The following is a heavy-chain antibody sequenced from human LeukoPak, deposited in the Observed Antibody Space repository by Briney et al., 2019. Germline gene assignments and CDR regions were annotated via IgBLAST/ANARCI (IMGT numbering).Heavy chain of an antibody. CDR3: AREGAVLWFGELSNFDY. V-gene: IGHV4-39*07. CDR1: GDSISSSSYY. CDR2: IYYSGST. D-gene: IGHD3-10*01. Sequence: PSETLSLTCTVSGDSISSSSYYWGWIRQPPGKGLEWIGSIYYSGSTYYNPSLKSRVTMSVDTSKNQFSLKLSSVTAADTAVYYCAREGAVLWFGELSNFDYWGQRTLVTVSS. J-gene: IGHJ4*02.